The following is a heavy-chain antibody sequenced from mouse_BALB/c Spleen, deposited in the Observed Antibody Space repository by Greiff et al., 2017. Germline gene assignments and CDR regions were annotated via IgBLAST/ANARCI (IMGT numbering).Heavy chain of an antibody. CDR2: INSNGGST. V-gene: IGHV5-6-3*01. D-gene: IGHD2-13*01. J-gene: IGHJ3*01. CDR3: ARGGGDGWFAY. CDR1: GFSFSSYG. Sequence: EVKLVQSGGGLVQPGGSLKLSCAASGFSFSSYGMSWVRQTPDKRLELVATINSNGGSTYYPNSVKGRSTISRDNAMNTLYLQMSSLKSEDTAMYCCARGGGDGWFAYWGQGTLVTVSA.